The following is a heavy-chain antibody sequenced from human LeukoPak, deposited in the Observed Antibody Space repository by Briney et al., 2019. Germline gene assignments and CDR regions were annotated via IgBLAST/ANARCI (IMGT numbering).Heavy chain of an antibody. Sequence: GASVKVSCKTSGYTFTAYYIHWVRQAPGQGLEWMGWISAYNGNTNYAQKLQGRVTMTTDTSTSTAYMELRSLRSDDTAVYYCARAIVVPAATTDAFDIWGQGTMVTVSS. CDR1: GYTFTAYY. J-gene: IGHJ3*02. CDR3: ARAIVVPAATTDAFDI. V-gene: IGHV1-18*04. CDR2: ISAYNGNT. D-gene: IGHD2-2*01.